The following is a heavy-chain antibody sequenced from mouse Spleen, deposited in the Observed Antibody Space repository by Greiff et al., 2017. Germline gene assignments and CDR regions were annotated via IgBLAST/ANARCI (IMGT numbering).Heavy chain of an antibody. V-gene: IGHV1-15*01. Sequence: VQLQQSGAELVRPGASVTLSCKASGYTFTDYEMHWVKQTPVHGLEWIGAIGPETGGTAYNQKFKGKAILTADKSSSTAYMELRSLTSEDSAVYYCTRYGSSYTWFAYWGQGTLVTVSA. CDR2: IGPETGGT. J-gene: IGHJ3*01. CDR3: TRYGSSYTWFAY. D-gene: IGHD1-1*01. CDR1: GYTFTDYE.